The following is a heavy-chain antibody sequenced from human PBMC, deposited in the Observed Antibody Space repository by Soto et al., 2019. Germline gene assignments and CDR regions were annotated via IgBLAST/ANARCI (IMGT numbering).Heavy chain of an antibody. V-gene: IGHV3-15*01. J-gene: IGHJ4*02. CDR3: TTDSGMSPYSFDY. D-gene: IGHD1-26*01. Sequence: EVQLVESGGGFVKPGGSLRLSCATSGFTFSKAWVGWVRQAPGKGLEWVGRIMSKTDGGTTDYAAPVKGRFTISRDDSKSTLYLQMNRLKTEDTAFYYCTTDSGMSPYSFDYWGQGTLVTVSS. CDR2: IMSKTDGGTT. CDR1: GFTFSKAW.